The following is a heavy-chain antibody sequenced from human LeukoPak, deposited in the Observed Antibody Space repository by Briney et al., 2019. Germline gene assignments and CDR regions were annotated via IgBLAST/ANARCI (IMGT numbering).Heavy chain of an antibody. J-gene: IGHJ4*02. CDR2: INGDGSTS. V-gene: IGHV3-74*01. CDR3: ARDEPTVTTGPPVGS. D-gene: IGHD4-17*01. Sequence: GGSLRLSCEASGFTFYSYWMHWVRQAPGKGLVWVSCINGDGSTSNYADSVKGRFTISRDNAKNTLYLQMHSLRAEDTAVYYCARDEPTVTTGPPVGSWGQGTLVTVSS. CDR1: GFTFYSYW.